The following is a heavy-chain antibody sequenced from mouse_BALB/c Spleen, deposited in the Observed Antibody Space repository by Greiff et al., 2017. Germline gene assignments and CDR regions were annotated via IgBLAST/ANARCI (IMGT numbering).Heavy chain of an antibody. D-gene: IGHD2-10*01. CDR2: ISSGGSYT. V-gene: IGHV5-9-4*01. CDR3: ARASYGNYYAMDY. Sequence: EVQRVESGGGLVKPGGSLKLSCAASGFTFSSYAMSWVRQSPEKRLEWVAEISSGGSYTYYPDTVTGRFTISRDNAKNTLYLEMSSLRSEDTAMYCCARASYGNYYAMDYWGQRTSVTVSS. J-gene: IGHJ4*01. CDR1: GFTFSSYA.